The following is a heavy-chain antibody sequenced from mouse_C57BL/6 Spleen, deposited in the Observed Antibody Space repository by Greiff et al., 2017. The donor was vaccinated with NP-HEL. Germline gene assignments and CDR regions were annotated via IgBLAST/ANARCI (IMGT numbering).Heavy chain of an antibody. CDR1: GYTFTSYG. J-gene: IGHJ4*01. Sequence: VQLQESGAELARPGASVKLSCKASGYTFTSYGISWVKQRTGQGLEWIGEIYPRSGNTYYNEKFKGKATLTADKSSSTAYMELRSLTSEDSAVYFCARWDSFYGVYAMDYWGQGTSVTVSS. D-gene: IGHD2-10*01. CDR3: ARWDSFYGVYAMDY. V-gene: IGHV1-81*01. CDR2: IYPRSGNT.